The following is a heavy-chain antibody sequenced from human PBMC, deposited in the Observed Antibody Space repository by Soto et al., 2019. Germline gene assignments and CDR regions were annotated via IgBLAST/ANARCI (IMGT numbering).Heavy chain of an antibody. CDR3: AKCSAYGDH. CDR1: GFSFSTYG. V-gene: IGHV3-23*01. CDR2: VSGGSGVT. D-gene: IGHD3-10*01. J-gene: IGHJ4*01. Sequence: EVQLLESGGGLVQPGGSLRLSCAVSGFSFSTYGVTWVRQAPGKGLEWVCGVSGGSGVTHYADSVRGRFTITGDHSKNMVYLQTHRLRCQDTAADYCAKCSAYGDHWGEGTLVTV.